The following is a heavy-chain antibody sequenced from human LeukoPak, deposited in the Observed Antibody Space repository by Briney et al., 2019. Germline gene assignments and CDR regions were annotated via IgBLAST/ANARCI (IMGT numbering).Heavy chain of an antibody. CDR1: GFSVSNTY. Sequence: PGGSLRLSCAASGFSVSNTYMSWVRQAPGKGLEWVSVICSGDSGVSTYYADSVKGRFTISRHNSKNTLYLQMSSLRAEDTAVYFCARSAARLRYYYAMDVWGQGTTVTVCS. D-gene: IGHD6-6*01. CDR3: ARSAARLRYYYAMDV. CDR2: ICSGDSGVST. V-gene: IGHV3-53*04. J-gene: IGHJ6*02.